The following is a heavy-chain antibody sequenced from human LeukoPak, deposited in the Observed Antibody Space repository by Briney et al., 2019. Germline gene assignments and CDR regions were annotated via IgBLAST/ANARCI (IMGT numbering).Heavy chain of an antibody. CDR2: ISGSGGST. V-gene: IGHV3-23*01. CDR1: GFTFSRYA. CDR3: AKPSSEVPHNGWFDP. Sequence: GGSLRLSCAASGFTFSRYAMSWVRQAPGKGLEWVSAISGSGGSTYYADSVKGRFTISRDNSKNTLYLQMNSLRAEDTAVYYCAKPSSEVPHNGWFDPWGQGTLVTVSS. D-gene: IGHD6-25*01. J-gene: IGHJ5*02.